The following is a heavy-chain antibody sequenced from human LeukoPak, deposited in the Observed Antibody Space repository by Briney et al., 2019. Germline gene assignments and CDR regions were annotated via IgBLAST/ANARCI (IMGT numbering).Heavy chain of an antibody. D-gene: IGHD3-22*01. CDR1: GYTFNRYG. CDR2: ISGYNGNA. CDR3: ARYDDSSGYYVSPVDY. V-gene: IGHV1-18*01. Sequence: ASVKVSCKPSGYTFNRYGMSWVRQAPGQGIEWLGWISGYNGNANYADKFHGRVTMTTDTSTSTAYMELRSLRSDDTAVYYCARYDDSSGYYVSPVDYWGQGTLVTVSS. J-gene: IGHJ4*02.